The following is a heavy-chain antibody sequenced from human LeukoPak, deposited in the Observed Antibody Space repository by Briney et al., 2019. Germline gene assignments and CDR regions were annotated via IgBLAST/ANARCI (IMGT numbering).Heavy chain of an antibody. CDR2: IYYSGST. Sequence: PSETLSLTCTVPGGSISSSSYYWGWIRQPPGKGLEWIGSIYYSGSTYYNPSLKSRVTISVDTSKNQFSLKLSSVTAADTAVYYCARGWGSYRSDHYYFDYWGQGTLVTVSS. CDR3: ARGWGSYRSDHYYFDY. CDR1: GGSISSSSYY. J-gene: IGHJ4*02. V-gene: IGHV4-39*07. D-gene: IGHD3-16*02.